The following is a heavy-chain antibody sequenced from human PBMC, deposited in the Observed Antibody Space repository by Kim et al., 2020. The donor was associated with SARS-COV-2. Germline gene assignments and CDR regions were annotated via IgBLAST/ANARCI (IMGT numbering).Heavy chain of an antibody. D-gene: IGHD2-21*01. CDR2: MNPNSGNT. CDR3: ARDHLKSIVVVIALRPYYYYMDV. CDR1: GYTFTSYD. J-gene: IGHJ6*03. V-gene: IGHV1-8*01. Sequence: ASVKVSCKASGYTFTSYDINWVRQATGQGLEWMGLMNPNSGNTGYAQKFQGRVTMTRNTSISTAYMELSSLRSEDTAVYYCARDHLKSIVVVIALRPYYYYMDVWGKGTTVTVSS.